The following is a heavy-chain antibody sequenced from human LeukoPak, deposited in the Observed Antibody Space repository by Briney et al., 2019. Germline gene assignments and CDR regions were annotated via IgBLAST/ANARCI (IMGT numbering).Heavy chain of an antibody. V-gene: IGHV1-18*01. CDR3: ARAGSSEWPPVSFDN. J-gene: IGHJ4*02. Sequence: GASVKVSCKASGYTFSGYGVTWVRQAPGQGLEWMGWISAYNGHTNYAQKLQGRVTMTTDTSTRTAHMELRSLRSDDSAVYYCARAGSSEWPPVSFDNWGQGSLVTVSS. CDR1: GYTFSGYG. CDR2: ISAYNGHT. D-gene: IGHD3-10*01.